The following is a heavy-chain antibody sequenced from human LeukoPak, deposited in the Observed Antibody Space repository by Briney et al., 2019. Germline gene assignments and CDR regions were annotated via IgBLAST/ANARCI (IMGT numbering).Heavy chain of an antibody. J-gene: IGHJ5*02. CDR2: ISYTGST. Sequence: SETLSLTCTVSGVSISPYFWSWMRQTPGKGLEWIGYISYTGSTNYNPALKSRVTISVDTSKNQFSLQLTSVTAADTAVYYCARDDYRGVTNFDPWGQGPLVTVSS. CDR1: GVSISPYF. CDR3: ARDDYRGVTNFDP. V-gene: IGHV4-59*01. D-gene: IGHD3-10*01.